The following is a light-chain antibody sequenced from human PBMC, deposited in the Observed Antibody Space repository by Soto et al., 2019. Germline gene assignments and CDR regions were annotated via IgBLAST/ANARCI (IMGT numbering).Light chain of an antibody. CDR1: QSVSSN. CDR2: GAS. V-gene: IGKV3-15*01. CDR3: QQYNNWPPGT. J-gene: IGKJ2*01. Sequence: EIVMTQSPAPLSVSPGEIATLSCRASQSVSSNLAWYQQKPGQAPRLLIYGASTRATGIPARFSGSGSGTEFTLTISSLQSEDFAVYYCQQYNNWPPGTFGHGTKLEIK.